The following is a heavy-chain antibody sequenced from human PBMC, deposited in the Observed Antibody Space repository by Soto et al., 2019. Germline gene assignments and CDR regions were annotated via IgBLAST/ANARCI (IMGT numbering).Heavy chain of an antibody. CDR2: IIPIFGTE. J-gene: IGHJ4*02. Sequence: QVQLVQSGAEVKKPGSSVKVSCKASGGTFSSYAISWVRQAPGQGLEWMGGIIPIFGTENYAQKFQGRVTITADKFTSTAYMELSSLRSDYTAVYYCARYYYESSGYYLGFDYWGQGTLVTVSS. V-gene: IGHV1-69*06. CDR1: GGTFSSYA. D-gene: IGHD3-22*01. CDR3: ARYYYESSGYYLGFDY.